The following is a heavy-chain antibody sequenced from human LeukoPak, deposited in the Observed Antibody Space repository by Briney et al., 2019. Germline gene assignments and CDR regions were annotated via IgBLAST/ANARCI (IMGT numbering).Heavy chain of an antibody. CDR1: GFPFSNFG. CDR2: IWYDGSNK. CDR3: TTDGLLKDIVVVPAAIGDNWFDP. V-gene: IGHV3-33*01. J-gene: IGHJ5*02. D-gene: IGHD2-2*01. Sequence: GGSLRLSCAASGFPFSNFGMHWVRQAPGKGLEWVAVIWYDGSNKEYADSVKGRFTSSRDNSKNTPYLQMNSLKTEDTAVYYCTTDGLLKDIVVVPAAIGDNWFDPWGQGTLVTVSS.